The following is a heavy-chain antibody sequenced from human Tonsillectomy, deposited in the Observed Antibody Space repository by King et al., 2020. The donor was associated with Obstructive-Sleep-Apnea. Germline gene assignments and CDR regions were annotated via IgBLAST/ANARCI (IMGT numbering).Heavy chain of an antibody. V-gene: IGHV3-74*01. Sequence: VQLVESGGDLVQPGGSLRLSCAASGFTFNTYPMHWVRVAPGEGLMWVSRIDGGGSSLTYADSVKGRFTTSRDNSKNTLYLQMNSLRPEDTAVYYCARDRGSLGDYWGPGTLVTVSS. CDR1: GFTFNTYP. CDR2: IDGGGSSL. D-gene: IGHD3-10*01. J-gene: IGHJ4*02. CDR3: ARDRGSLGDY.